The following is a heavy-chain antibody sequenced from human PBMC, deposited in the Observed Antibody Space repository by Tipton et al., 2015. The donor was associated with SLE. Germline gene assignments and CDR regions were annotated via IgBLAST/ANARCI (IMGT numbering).Heavy chain of an antibody. CDR2: IYNGGST. J-gene: IGHJ4*02. V-gene: IGHV4-4*07. CDR3: ASHSSNWNYFDY. CDR1: GVSIRSHY. Sequence: TLSLTCTVSGVSIRSHYWSWIRQPAGKGLEWIGRIYNGGSTNYNPSLMSRVTMSVDTSKNQFSLKVNSVTAADTAVYYCASHSSNWNYFDYWGQGTLVTVSS. D-gene: IGHD6-13*01.